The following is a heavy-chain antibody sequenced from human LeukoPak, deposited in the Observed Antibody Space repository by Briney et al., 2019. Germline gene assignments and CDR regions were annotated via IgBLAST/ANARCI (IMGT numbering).Heavy chain of an antibody. CDR3: VRGSGSGWSLGTSYFDY. Sequence: QPGGSLRLSCAASGFSSSNYNMNWVRQAPGKGLEWISYISSSGSTRYYADSVKGRFTISRDNAKHSLYLQMNSLRAEDTAIYYFVRGSGSGWSLGTSYFDYWGQGTLVTVSS. CDR2: ISSSGSTR. V-gene: IGHV3-48*01. J-gene: IGHJ4*02. CDR1: GFSSSNYN. D-gene: IGHD6-19*01.